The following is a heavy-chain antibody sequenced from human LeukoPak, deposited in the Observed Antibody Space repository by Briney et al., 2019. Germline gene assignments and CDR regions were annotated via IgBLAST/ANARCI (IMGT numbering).Heavy chain of an antibody. CDR3: ARAGLYYDILTGYYPLARPFDY. J-gene: IGHJ4*02. Sequence: PSETLSLTCTVSGGSISSGGYYWSWIRQPPGKGLEWIGEINHSGSTNYNPSLKSRVTISVDTSKNQFSLKLSSVTAADTAVYYCARAGLYYDILTGYYPLARPFDYWGQGTLVTVSS. CDR2: INHSGST. CDR1: GGSISSGGYY. D-gene: IGHD3-9*01. V-gene: IGHV4-39*07.